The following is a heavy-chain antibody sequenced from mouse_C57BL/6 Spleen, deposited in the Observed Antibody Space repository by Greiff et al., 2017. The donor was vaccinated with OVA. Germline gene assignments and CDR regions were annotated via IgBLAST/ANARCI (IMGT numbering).Heavy chain of an antibody. CDR3: GRGGGLLGFAY. J-gene: IGHJ3*01. D-gene: IGHD2-3*01. V-gene: IGHV1-82*01. Sequence: QVQLKQSGPELVKPGASVKISCKASGYAFSSSWMNWVKQRPGQGLEWIGRIYPGDGDTNYNGKFKGKATLTADKSSSTAYMQLSSLTSEDSAVYFCGRGGGLLGFAYWGQGTLVTVSA. CDR2: IYPGDGDT. CDR1: GYAFSSSW.